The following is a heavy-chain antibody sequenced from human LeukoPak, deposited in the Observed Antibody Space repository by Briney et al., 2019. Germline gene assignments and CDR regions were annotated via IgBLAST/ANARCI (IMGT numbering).Heavy chain of an antibody. V-gene: IGHV4-30-2*01. CDR2: IYHSGST. CDR3: ARAHVVRGVIGYYYYGMDV. Sequence: PSQTLSLTCAVSGGSISSGGYSWSWIRQPPGKGLEWIGYIYHSGSTYYNPSLKSRVTISVDRSKNQFSLKLSSVTAADTAAYYCARAHVVRGVIGYYYYGMDVWGQGTTVTVSS. CDR1: GGSISSGGYS. J-gene: IGHJ6*02. D-gene: IGHD3-10*01.